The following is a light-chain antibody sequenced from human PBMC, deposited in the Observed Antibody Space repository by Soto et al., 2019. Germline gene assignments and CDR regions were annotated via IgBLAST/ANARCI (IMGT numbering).Light chain of an antibody. Sequence: IQMTQSPSTQSASFGDRVTITCRASQNVDKKVAWYQQKPGKAPKLLIFDVSTVQTGVPSRFSGSGSGTEFSLSINSLQPDDVATYYCQQYDLFWTFGQGTRVQIK. CDR3: QQYDLFWT. CDR1: QNVDKK. CDR2: DVS. J-gene: IGKJ1*01. V-gene: IGKV1-5*01.